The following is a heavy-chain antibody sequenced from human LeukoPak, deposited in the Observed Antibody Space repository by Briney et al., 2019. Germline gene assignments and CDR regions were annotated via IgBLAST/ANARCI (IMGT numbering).Heavy chain of an antibody. CDR2: ISGDGGST. CDR3: AIDMLELQDYYYYYYMDV. CDR1: GFTFDDYA. Sequence: QPGGSLRLSCAASGFTFDDYAMHWVRQAPGKGLEWVSLISGDGGSTYYADSVKGRFTISRDNSKNSLYLQMNSLRTEDTALYYCAIDMLELQDYYYYYYMDVWGKGTTVTVSS. V-gene: IGHV3-43*02. D-gene: IGHD1-7*01. J-gene: IGHJ6*03.